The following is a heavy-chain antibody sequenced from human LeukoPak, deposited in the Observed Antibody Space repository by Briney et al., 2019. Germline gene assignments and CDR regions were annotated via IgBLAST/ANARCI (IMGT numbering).Heavy chain of an antibody. CDR2: IYPGDSDT. Sequence: GESLKISCKGSGYSFTSYWIGWVRQMPGKGLEWMGIIYPGDSDTRYSPSFQGQVTISADKSISTAYLQWSSLKASDTAMYYCARLSGRGLTTVVTPGYFQHWGQGTLVTVSS. CDR3: ARLSGRGLTTVVTPGYFQH. V-gene: IGHV5-51*01. CDR1: GYSFTSYW. D-gene: IGHD4-23*01. J-gene: IGHJ1*01.